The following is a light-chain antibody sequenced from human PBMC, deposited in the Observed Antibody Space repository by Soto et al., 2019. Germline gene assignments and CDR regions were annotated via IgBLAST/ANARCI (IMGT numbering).Light chain of an antibody. Sequence: QAVVTQPPSVSGAPGQGITISCTGTRSNLGAGYDVHWYQQLPGAAPKLLIYANNKRPSGVLDRFSGSKSGNTASLTVSGLQPDDEADYYCNSYGGNTNVVFGGGTKLTVL. CDR2: ANN. CDR1: RSNLGAGYD. J-gene: IGLJ2*01. CDR3: NSYGGNTNVV. V-gene: IGLV1-40*01.